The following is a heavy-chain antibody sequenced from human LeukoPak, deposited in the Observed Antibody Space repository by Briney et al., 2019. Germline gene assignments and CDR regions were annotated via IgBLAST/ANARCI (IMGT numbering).Heavy chain of an antibody. Sequence: GGSLRLSCAASGFTFSSYWMSWVRQAPGKGLEWVSAISGSGGSTYYADSVKGRFTISRDNSKNTLYLQMNSLRAEDTAVYYCAKELDGYYYYYMDVWGKGTTVTVSS. CDR2: ISGSGGST. V-gene: IGHV3-23*01. CDR3: AKELDGYYYYYMDV. J-gene: IGHJ6*03. CDR1: GFTFSSYW.